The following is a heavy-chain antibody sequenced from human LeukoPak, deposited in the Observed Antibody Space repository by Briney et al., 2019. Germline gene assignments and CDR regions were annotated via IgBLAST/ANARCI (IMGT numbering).Heavy chain of an antibody. CDR3: AREGHSNIKLRGATAFDI. V-gene: IGHV3-7*01. Sequence: GGSLRLSCAASGFTFSSYWMSWVRQAPGKGLEWVANIKQDGSEKYYVDSVKGRFTISRDNSKNTLYLQMNSLRAEDTAVYYCAREGHSNIKLRGATAFDIWGQGTMVTVSS. D-gene: IGHD2/OR15-2a*01. CDR1: GFTFSSYW. J-gene: IGHJ3*02. CDR2: IKQDGSEK.